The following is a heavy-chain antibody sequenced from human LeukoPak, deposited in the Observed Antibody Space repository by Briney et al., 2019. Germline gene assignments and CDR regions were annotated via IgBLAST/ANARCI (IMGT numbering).Heavy chain of an antibody. CDR2: ISYDGSNK. J-gene: IGHJ3*02. Sequence: EGSLRLSCAASGFTFSSYGMHWVRQAPGKGLEWVAVISYDGSNKYYADSVKGRFTISRDNSKNTLYLQMNSLRAEDTAVYYCAKPSESSGPTPDAFDIWGQGTMVTVSS. V-gene: IGHV3-30*18. D-gene: IGHD3-22*01. CDR1: GFTFSSYG. CDR3: AKPSESSGPTPDAFDI.